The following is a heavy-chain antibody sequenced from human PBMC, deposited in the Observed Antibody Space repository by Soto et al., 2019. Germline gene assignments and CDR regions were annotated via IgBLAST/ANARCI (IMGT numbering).Heavy chain of an antibody. Sequence: VDSLKVSCKGSGYSFTSYWMGWVRQMPGKGLVWMGIIYPGDSDTRYSPSFQGQVTISADKSISTAYLQWSSLKASDTAMYYCARRGYSYGYYFDYWGQGTLVTVSS. CDR2: IYPGDSDT. CDR1: GYSFTSYW. D-gene: IGHD5-18*01. CDR3: ARRGYSYGYYFDY. J-gene: IGHJ4*02. V-gene: IGHV5-51*01.